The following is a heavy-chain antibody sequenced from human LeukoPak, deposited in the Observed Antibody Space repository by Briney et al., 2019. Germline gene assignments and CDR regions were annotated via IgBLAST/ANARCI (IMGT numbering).Heavy chain of an antibody. Sequence: GGSLRLSCAASGFTFSSYGMSWVRQAPGKGLEWVSSISDNGGTTYYADSVKGRFSISRDNSKNTLYLQMNSLRAEDTAVYYCAKDNSGWYNLSHRYFDSWGQGILVTVSS. CDR2: ISDNGGTT. D-gene: IGHD6-19*01. V-gene: IGHV3-23*01. J-gene: IGHJ4*02. CDR3: AKDNSGWYNLSHRYFDS. CDR1: GFTFSSYG.